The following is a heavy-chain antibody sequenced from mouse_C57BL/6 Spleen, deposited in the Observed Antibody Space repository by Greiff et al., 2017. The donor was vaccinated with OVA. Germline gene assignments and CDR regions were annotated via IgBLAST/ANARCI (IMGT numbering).Heavy chain of an antibody. V-gene: IGHV1-64*01. CDR1: GYTFTSYW. CDR2: IHPNSGST. J-gene: IGHJ2*01. D-gene: IGHD1-1*01. Sequence: VQLQQPGAELVKPGASVKLSCKASGYTFTSYWMHWVKQRPGQGLEWIGMIHPNSGSTNYNEKFKSKATLTVDKSSSTAYMQLSSLTSEDSAVYYCAMPSTVGYFDYWGQGTTLTVSS. CDR3: AMPSTVGYFDY.